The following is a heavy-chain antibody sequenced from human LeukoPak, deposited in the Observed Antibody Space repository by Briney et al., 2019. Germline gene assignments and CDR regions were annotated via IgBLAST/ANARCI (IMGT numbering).Heavy chain of an antibody. CDR1: GGSFSGYY. D-gene: IGHD2-21*02. CDR3: ARGMKKLVVVTAIELFDY. J-gene: IGHJ4*02. V-gene: IGHV4-34*01. CDR2: INHSGST. Sequence: SETLPLTCAVYGGSFSGYYWSWIRQPPGKGLEWIGEINHSGSTNYNPSLKSRVTISVDTSKHQFSLKLRPVTAADTAVYYCARGMKKLVVVTAIELFDYWGQGTLVTVSS.